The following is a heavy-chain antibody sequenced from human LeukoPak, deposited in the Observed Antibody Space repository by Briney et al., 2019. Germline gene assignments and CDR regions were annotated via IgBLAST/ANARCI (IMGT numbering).Heavy chain of an antibody. Sequence: ASVKVSCKASGYAFSDYYMHWVRQAPGQGLEWMGWINPDSGGTKYAQKFQDRVTMTSDTSISTAYMELSRLRSDDTAVYYCARDHLLFRQPPNWFDPWGQGTLVTVSS. CDR3: ARDHLLFRQPPNWFDP. CDR2: INPDSGGT. J-gene: IGHJ5*02. CDR1: GYAFSDYY. D-gene: IGHD1-14*01. V-gene: IGHV1-2*02.